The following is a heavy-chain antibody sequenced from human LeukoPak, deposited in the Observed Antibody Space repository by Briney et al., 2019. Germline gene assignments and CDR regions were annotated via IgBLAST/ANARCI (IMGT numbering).Heavy chain of an antibody. V-gene: IGHV4-39*01. CDR3: ARSKGDLGWVYDY. CDR2: IYYSGST. J-gene: IGHJ4*02. CDR1: GGSISSSSYY. D-gene: IGHD3-3*01. Sequence: SETLSLTCTVSGGSISSSSYYWGWIRQPPGKGLEWIGSIYYSGSTYYNPSLKSRVTISVDTSKNQFSLKLSSVTAADTAVYYCARSKGDLGWVYDYWGQGTLVTVSS.